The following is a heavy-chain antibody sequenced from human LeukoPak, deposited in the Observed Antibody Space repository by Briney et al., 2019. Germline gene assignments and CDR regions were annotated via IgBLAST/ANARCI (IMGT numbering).Heavy chain of an antibody. D-gene: IGHD1-26*01. CDR2: ISWNSGSI. CDR1: GFTFDNSG. CDR3: AKDGGSYSGSYLHFDY. Sequence: PGGSLRLSCAASGFTFDNSGMHWVRQAPGKGLEWVSGISWNSGSIDYADSVKGRFTISRDNAKNSLFLQMNSLRAEDTAVYYCAKDGGSYSGSYLHFDYWGQGTLVTVSS. V-gene: IGHV3-9*01. J-gene: IGHJ4*02.